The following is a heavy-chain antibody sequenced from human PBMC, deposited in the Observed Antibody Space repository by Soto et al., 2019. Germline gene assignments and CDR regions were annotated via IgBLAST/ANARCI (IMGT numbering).Heavy chain of an antibody. J-gene: IGHJ6*02. V-gene: IGHV1-69*01. CDR2: IIPIFGAA. D-gene: IGHD2-21*02. CDR1: GGSFNSFA. Sequence: QVQLVQSGAEVKKPGSSVKVSCKASGGSFNSFAISWVRQAPGQGLEWMGGIIPIFGAASYGQRIQGRVTITADESTSPAFMELSSLRSEDTAVYYCATSGECGGDCYVYRMDVWGRGTTVTVSS. CDR3: ATSGECGGDCYVYRMDV.